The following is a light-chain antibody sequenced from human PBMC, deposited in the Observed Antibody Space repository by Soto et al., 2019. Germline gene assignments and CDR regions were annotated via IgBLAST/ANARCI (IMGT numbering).Light chain of an antibody. J-gene: IGLJ2*01. CDR1: SSNIGSNY. Sequence: QSVLTQPPSASGTPGQRVTISCSGRSSNIGSNYVYWYQQLPGTAPKLLIYSNNQRPSGVPDRFSGSRSGTSVSLAISGLRSEDEGDYYCAAWDDSLSGGVFGGGTQLTVL. CDR3: AAWDDSLSGGV. CDR2: SNN. V-gene: IGLV1-47*01.